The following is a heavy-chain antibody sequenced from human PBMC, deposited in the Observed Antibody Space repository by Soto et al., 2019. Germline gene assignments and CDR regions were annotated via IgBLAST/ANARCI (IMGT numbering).Heavy chain of an antibody. CDR3: ARHRLGGHNYYYYMDV. V-gene: IGHV4-39*01. D-gene: IGHD3-10*01. J-gene: IGHJ6*03. CDR2: IYYSGGT. Sequence: QLQLQESGPGLVKPSETLSLTCTVSGGSISSSSYYWGWIRQPPGQGLEWIASIYYSGGTYYNPSIKSRVTIYVDTSKKQFSLKLSSVSAADTAVYYCARHRLGGHNYYYYMDVWGKGTTVTVSS. CDR1: GGSISSSSYY.